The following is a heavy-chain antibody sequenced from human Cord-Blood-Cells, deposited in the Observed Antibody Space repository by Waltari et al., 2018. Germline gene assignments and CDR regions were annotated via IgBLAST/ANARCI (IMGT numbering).Heavy chain of an antibody. J-gene: IGHJ4*02. CDR3: AREISGYDLLDY. Sequence: QVQLQESGPGLVKPSQTLSLTCTVSGGSIRSGVYYWSWFRQPPGKGLEWIGYIYYSGSTYYNPSLKSRVTISVDTSKNQFSLKLSSVTAADTAVYYCAREISGYDLLDYWGQGTLVTVSS. V-gene: IGHV4-30-4*01. CDR2: IYYSGST. D-gene: IGHD5-12*01. CDR1: GGSIRSGVYY.